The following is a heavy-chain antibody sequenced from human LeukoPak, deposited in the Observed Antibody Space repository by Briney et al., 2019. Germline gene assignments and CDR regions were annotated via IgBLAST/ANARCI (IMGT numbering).Heavy chain of an antibody. V-gene: IGHV4-34*01. J-gene: IGHJ4*02. CDR3: ARSGSGYLRYYFDY. Sequence: PSETLSLTCAVYGGSFSGYYWNWIRQPPGKGLEWIGEINHSESTNYNPSPKSRVTISVDTSKNQFSLKLSSVTAADTAVYYCARSGSGYLRYYFDYWGQGILVTVSS. CDR2: INHSEST. D-gene: IGHD5-12*01. CDR1: GGSFSGYY.